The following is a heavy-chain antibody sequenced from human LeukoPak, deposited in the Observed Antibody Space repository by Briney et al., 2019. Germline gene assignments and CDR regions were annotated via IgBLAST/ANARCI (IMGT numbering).Heavy chain of an antibody. CDR2: SNPSGGST. CDR1: GYTFTSYY. J-gene: IGHJ1*01. Sequence: ASVKVSCKASGYTFTSYYMHWVRQAPAQGLEWMGISNPSGGSTSYAQKFQGRVTMTRDTSTSTVYMELSSLRSEDTAVYYCARDVGYDSSGYYSPHWGQGTLVTVSS. CDR3: ARDVGYDSSGYYSPH. V-gene: IGHV1-46*01. D-gene: IGHD3-22*01.